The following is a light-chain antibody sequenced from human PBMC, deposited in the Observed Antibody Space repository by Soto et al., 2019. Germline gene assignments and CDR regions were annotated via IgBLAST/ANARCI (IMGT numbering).Light chain of an antibody. J-gene: IGKJ4*01. CDR2: SAS. CDR3: QQANRFPLT. CDR1: QDISTW. V-gene: IGKV1D-12*01. Sequence: DVQMTQSPSSVSASAGDRVTITCRASQDISTWLAWYQQKPGKAPKLLIYSASTLQSGVPSRFSGSGSGTDFPLTISSLQPEDFATYYCQQANRFPLTFGGGTRVEIK.